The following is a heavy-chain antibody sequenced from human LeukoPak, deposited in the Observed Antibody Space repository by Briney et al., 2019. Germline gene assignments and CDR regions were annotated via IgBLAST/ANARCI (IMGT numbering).Heavy chain of an antibody. D-gene: IGHD1-26*01. CDR2: IYYSGST. J-gene: IGHJ4*02. CDR1: GGSFSGYY. Sequence: SETLSLTCAVYGGSFSGYYWSWIRQPPGKGLEWIGSIYYSGSTYYNPSLKSRVTISVDTSKNQFSLKLSSVTAADTAVYYCARDRGGSYYPVDYWGQGTLVTVSS. V-gene: IGHV4-34*01. CDR3: ARDRGGSYYPVDY.